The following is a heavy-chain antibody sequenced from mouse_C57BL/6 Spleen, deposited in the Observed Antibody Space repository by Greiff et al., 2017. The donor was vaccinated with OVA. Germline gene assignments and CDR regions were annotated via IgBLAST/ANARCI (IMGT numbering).Heavy chain of an antibody. CDR1: GFTFSDCG. V-gene: IGHV5-17*01. Sequence: EVQLVESGGGLVKPGGSLKLSCAASGFTFSDCGMHCCRQALEKGLLWVAYISSCSSTIYYADSVKGRFTISSDNAKNTLFLQMTSLRSGGTGKYYCARSNWEYYVGHWGQGTTSTGSS. CDR3: ARSNWEYYVGH. J-gene: IGHJ2*01. CDR2: ISSCSSTI. D-gene: IGHD4-1*01.